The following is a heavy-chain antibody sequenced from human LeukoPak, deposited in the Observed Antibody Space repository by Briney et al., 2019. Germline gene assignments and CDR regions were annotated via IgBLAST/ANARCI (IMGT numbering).Heavy chain of an antibody. J-gene: IGHJ3*02. CDR2: IYHSGST. CDR3: ARSPKQMDAFDI. V-gene: IGHV4-30-2*01. Sequence: SETLSLTCAVSGGSISSGGYSWSWIRQPPGKGLEWIGYIYHSGSTYYNPSLKSRVTISVDRSKNQFSLKLSSVTAADTAVYYCARSPKQMDAFDIWGQGTMVTVSS. CDR1: GGSISSGGYS. D-gene: IGHD5-24*01.